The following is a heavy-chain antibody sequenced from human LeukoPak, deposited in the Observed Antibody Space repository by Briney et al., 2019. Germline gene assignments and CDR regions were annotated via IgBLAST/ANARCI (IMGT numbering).Heavy chain of an antibody. D-gene: IGHD3-22*01. CDR1: GFTFSSYA. CDR2: ISYDGSNK. CDR3: ARDRTYYYDSSGYYNYYYGMDV. V-gene: IGHV3-30-3*01. J-gene: IGHJ6*02. Sequence: PGGSLRLSCAASGFTFSSYAMHWVRQAPGKGPEWVAVISYDGSNKYYADSVKGRFTISRDNSKNTLYLQMNSLRAEDTAVYYCARDRTYYYDSSGYYNYYYGMDVWGQGTTVTVSS.